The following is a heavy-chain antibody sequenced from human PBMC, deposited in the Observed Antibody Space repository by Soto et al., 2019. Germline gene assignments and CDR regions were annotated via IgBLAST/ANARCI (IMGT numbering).Heavy chain of an antibody. CDR2: IYYSGST. J-gene: IGHJ5*02. Sequence: SETLSLTCTVSGGSISSYYWSWIRQPPGKGLEWIGYIYYSGSTNYNPSLKSRVTISVDTSKNQFSLKLSSVTAADTAVYYCAKDQLYIRGVIHNWFDPWGQGTLVTVSS. V-gene: IGHV4-59*01. CDR1: GGSISSYY. CDR3: AKDQLYIRGVIHNWFDP. D-gene: IGHD3-10*02.